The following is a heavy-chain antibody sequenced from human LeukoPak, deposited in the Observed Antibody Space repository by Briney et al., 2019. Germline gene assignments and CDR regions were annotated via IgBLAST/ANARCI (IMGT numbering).Heavy chain of an antibody. Sequence: ASVKVSCKASGYTFTSYYMHWVRQAPGQGLEWMGWMNPNSGNTGYAQKFQGRVTITRNTSISTAYMELSSLRSEDTAVYYCARGLSRYYMDVWGKGTTVTVSS. CDR1: GYTFTSYY. D-gene: IGHD2-2*01. J-gene: IGHJ6*03. CDR3: ARGLSRYYMDV. CDR2: MNPNSGNT. V-gene: IGHV1-8*03.